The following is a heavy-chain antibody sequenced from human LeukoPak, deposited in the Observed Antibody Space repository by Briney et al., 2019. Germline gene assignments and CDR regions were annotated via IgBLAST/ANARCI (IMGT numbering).Heavy chain of an antibody. D-gene: IGHD2-15*01. Sequence: ASVKVSCKASGYTFTGYYMHWVRQAPGQGLEWMGRINPNSGGTNYAQKFQGRVTMTRDTSISTAYMELSRLRSDDTAVYYCARDRGVVAAQYYFDYWGQGTLVTVSS. J-gene: IGHJ4*02. CDR3: ARDRGVVAAQYYFDY. V-gene: IGHV1-2*06. CDR2: INPNSGGT. CDR1: GYTFTGYY.